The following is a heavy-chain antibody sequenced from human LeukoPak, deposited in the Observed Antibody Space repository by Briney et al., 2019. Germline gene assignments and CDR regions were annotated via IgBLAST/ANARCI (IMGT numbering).Heavy chain of an antibody. CDR1: GFTFSSYA. V-gene: IGHV3-30-3*01. D-gene: IGHD3-22*01. Sequence: GGSLRLSCAASGFTFSSYAMHWVRQAPGKGLEWVAVISYDGSNKYYADSVKGRFTISRDNSKNTLYLQMNSLRAEDTAVYYCARGATMIVVVIKPIDYWGQGTLVTVSS. J-gene: IGHJ4*02. CDR2: ISYDGSNK. CDR3: ARGATMIVVVIKPIDY.